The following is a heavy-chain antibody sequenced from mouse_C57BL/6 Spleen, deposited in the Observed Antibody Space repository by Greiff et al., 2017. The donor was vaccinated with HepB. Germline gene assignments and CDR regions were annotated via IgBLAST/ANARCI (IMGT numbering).Heavy chain of an antibody. CDR2: IDPSDSYT. Sequence: QVQLQQPGAELVMPGASVKLSCKASGYTFTSYWMHWVKQRPGQGLVWIGEIDPSDSYTNYNQKFKGKSTLTVDKSSSTAYMQLSSLTSEDSAVYYCARGGHYTASFDFWGQGTTLTVSS. CDR3: ARGGHYTASFDF. V-gene: IGHV1-69*01. J-gene: IGHJ2*01. CDR1: GYTFTSYW. D-gene: IGHD1-2*01.